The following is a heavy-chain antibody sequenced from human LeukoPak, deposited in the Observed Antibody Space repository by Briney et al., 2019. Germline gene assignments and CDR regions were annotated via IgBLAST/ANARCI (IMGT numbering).Heavy chain of an antibody. CDR1: GFIFRSHA. Sequence: GGSLRLSCAATGFIFRSHAMRWVRPAPGKGVEGVSYISSSSTIYYADSVKGRFTISRDNAKNSLYLQMNSLRAEDTAVYYCARDERSAMPYDLDYWGQGTLVTVSS. CDR2: ISSSSTI. V-gene: IGHV3-48*03. J-gene: IGHJ4*02. CDR3: ARDERSAMPYDLDY. D-gene: IGHD2-2*01.